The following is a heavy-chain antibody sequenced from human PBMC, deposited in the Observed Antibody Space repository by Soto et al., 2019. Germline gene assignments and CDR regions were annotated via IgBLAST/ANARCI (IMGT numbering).Heavy chain of an antibody. V-gene: IGHV3-30*18. CDR2: IPYDGSMT. CDR3: VKGGDWAVAGYFQY. Sequence: VGSLRLSCASSVFTFSNFGMHCVRQAPGKWLEWVAVIPYDGSMTYYADSVKGRFTISRDNSNNTLYLQMNSLRAEDTAVYYCVKGGDWAVAGYFQYWGQGTLVNVSS. J-gene: IGHJ4*02. CDR1: VFTFSNFG. D-gene: IGHD6-19*01.